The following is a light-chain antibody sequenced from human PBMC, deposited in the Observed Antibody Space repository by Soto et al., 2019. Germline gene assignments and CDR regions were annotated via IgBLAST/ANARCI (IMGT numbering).Light chain of an antibody. J-gene: IGKJ2*01. CDR1: QSISTW. CDR3: QQYNSNPYT. Sequence: DIQMTQSPSTLSASVGDRVTITCRASQSISTWLAWYQQKPGKAPKLLIYDASSLESGVPSRFSGSGSGTEFTLTITSLQPDDSATYYCQQYNSNPYTFGQGAKLEIK. CDR2: DAS. V-gene: IGKV1-5*01.